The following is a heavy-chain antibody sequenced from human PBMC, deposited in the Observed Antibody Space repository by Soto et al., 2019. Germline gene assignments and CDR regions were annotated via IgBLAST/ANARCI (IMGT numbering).Heavy chain of an antibody. CDR2: IIPINGIT. J-gene: IGHJ4*02. Sequence: SVKVSCKASGGTFSSYAISWVRQAPGQGLEWMGGIIPINGITNNAQNFQGRVTMTTDTSTSTAYMELRSLRSDDTAVYYCATDRQNYGSFDYWGPGTLVTVSS. V-gene: IGHV1-69*10. CDR3: ATDRQNYGSFDY. D-gene: IGHD4-17*01. CDR1: GGTFSSYA.